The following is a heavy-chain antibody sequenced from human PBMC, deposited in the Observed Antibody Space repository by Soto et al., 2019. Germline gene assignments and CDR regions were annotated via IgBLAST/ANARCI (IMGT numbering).Heavy chain of an antibody. D-gene: IGHD3-22*01. Sequence: SETLSLTCTVSGGSISSGGYYWSWIRQHPGKGLEWIGYIYYSGSTYYNPSLKSRVTISVDTSKNQFSLKLSSVTAADTAVYYCARGLMNYYDSSGYSRGQYNWFDPWGQGTLVTAPQ. J-gene: IGHJ5*02. CDR3: ARGLMNYYDSSGYSRGQYNWFDP. V-gene: IGHV4-31*03. CDR1: GGSISSGGYY. CDR2: IYYSGST.